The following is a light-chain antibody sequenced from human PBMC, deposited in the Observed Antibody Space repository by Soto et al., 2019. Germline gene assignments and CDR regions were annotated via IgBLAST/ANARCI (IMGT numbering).Light chain of an antibody. Sequence: EIVMTQSPATLSVSPGERATLSCRASQSVSSNLAWYQQKPGHAPRLLISGASTRATGIPARFSGSGSETEFTLTISSLQSEDFAVDYCKRYNNWRRTFGQGTKVAIK. CDR3: KRYNNWRRT. V-gene: IGKV3-15*01. CDR1: QSVSSN. CDR2: GAS. J-gene: IGKJ1*01.